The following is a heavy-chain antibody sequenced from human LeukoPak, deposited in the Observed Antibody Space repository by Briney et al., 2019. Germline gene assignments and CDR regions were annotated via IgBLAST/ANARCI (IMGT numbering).Heavy chain of an antibody. CDR2: ISAYNGNT. J-gene: IGHJ2*01. V-gene: IGHV1-18*01. D-gene: IGHD5-12*01. Sequence: ASVKVSCKASGYTFTSYGISWVRQAPGQGLEWMGWISAYNGNTNYAQKLQGRVTMTTDTSTSTAYMELRSLRSDDTAVYFCARDFLPPSYTATIRPDWYFDLWGRGTLVTVSS. CDR3: ARDFLPPSYTATIRPDWYFDL. CDR1: GYTFTSYG.